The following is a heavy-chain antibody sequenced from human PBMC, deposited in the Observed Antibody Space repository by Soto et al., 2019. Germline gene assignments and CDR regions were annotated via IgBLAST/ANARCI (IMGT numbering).Heavy chain of an antibody. CDR3: ARDRGYYGSGSYYTLYNWFDP. Sequence: ASVKVSCKASGGTFSSYTISWVRQAPGQGLEWMGRIIPILGIANYAQKFQGRVTITADKSTSTAYMELSSLRSEDTAVYYCARDRGYYGSGSYYTLYNWFDPWGQGTLVTVSS. V-gene: IGHV1-69*04. CDR1: GGTFSSYT. CDR2: IIPILGIA. J-gene: IGHJ5*02. D-gene: IGHD3-10*01.